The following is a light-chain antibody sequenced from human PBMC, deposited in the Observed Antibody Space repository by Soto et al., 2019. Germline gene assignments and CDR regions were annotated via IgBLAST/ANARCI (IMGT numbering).Light chain of an antibody. Sequence: EIVVTQSPGTLSLSPGERATLSCRASQSVSSSYSAWYQQKPGQAPRLLICGASNRATGIPDRFSGSGSGTDFTLTISRLEPEDFAVYYCQQHSSSAWTFGQGTRVEIK. V-gene: IGKV3-20*01. CDR3: QQHSSSAWT. CDR2: GAS. CDR1: QSVSSSY. J-gene: IGKJ1*01.